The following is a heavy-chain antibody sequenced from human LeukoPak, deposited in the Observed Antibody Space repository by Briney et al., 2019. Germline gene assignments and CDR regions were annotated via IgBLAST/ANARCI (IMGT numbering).Heavy chain of an antibody. J-gene: IGHJ3*02. CDR1: GFTFTSYW. Sequence: GGSLRLSCAASGFTFTSYWMHWVRQAPGKGLVWVSRVNGDGSSTTYADSVKGRFTISRDNAKNTLYLQMSSLRAEDTAVYYCARPQHGDLYAFDIWGQGTMVTVSS. CDR3: ARPQHGDLYAFDI. CDR2: VNGDGSST. V-gene: IGHV3-74*01. D-gene: IGHD4-17*01.